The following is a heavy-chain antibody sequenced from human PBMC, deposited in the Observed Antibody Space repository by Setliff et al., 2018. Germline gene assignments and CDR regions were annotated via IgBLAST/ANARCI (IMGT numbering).Heavy chain of an antibody. J-gene: IGHJ4*02. CDR3: ARGGTYRYFDY. Sequence: SETLSLTCNVSGDSISAAPIMAWIRQPPGKGLEFIGYVYYSGAAKYDPSLKSRVTMSVDTSKTQFSLKLNSMTTADTAVYYCARGGTYRYFDYWGQGTLVTVSS. CDR1: GDSISAAP. V-gene: IGHV4-59*11. CDR2: VYYSGAA.